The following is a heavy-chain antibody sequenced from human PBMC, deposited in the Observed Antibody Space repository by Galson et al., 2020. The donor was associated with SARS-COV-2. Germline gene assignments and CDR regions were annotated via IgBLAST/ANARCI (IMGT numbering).Heavy chain of an antibody. J-gene: IGHJ4*02. CDR2: IYHTGTT. CDR3: ARVSGDGDFFDY. Sequence: SETLSLTCSVSGGAINSGDYSWTWIRQYPGKGLEWLGYIYHTGTTNYNPSLKSRVTLSVDTSKKQFSLKVRSVTAADTAVYYCARVSGDGDFFDYWGQGTRVIVSS. D-gene: IGHD5-12*01. V-gene: IGHV4-31*03. CDR1: GGAINSGDYS.